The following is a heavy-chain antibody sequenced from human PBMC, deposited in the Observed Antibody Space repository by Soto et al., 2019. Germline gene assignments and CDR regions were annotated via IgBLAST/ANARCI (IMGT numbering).Heavy chain of an antibody. V-gene: IGHV4-34*01. CDR1: GGSFSTYY. J-gene: IGHJ5*02. CDR3: ARAASRRSNWFDP. CDR2: INHSGST. Sequence: QVQLQQWGAGLLKPSETLSLTCAIYGGSFSTYYWNWIRQPPGKGLEWIGEINHSGSTNYNPSLKSRFTISLDTSKNQFSLKLSSVTAADTAVYYCARAASRRSNWFDPWGQGSLVTVSS.